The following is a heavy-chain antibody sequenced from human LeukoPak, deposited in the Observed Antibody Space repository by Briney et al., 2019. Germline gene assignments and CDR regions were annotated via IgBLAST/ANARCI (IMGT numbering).Heavy chain of an antibody. CDR3: ARHAIAAADPTYAESFQH. CDR2: IYYSGST. CDR1: GGSISSYY. J-gene: IGHJ1*01. V-gene: IGHV4-59*01. Sequence: SETLSLTCTVSGGSISSYYWSWIRQPPGKGLEWIGYIYYSGSTNYNPSLKSRVTISVDTSKNQFSLKLSSVTAADTAVYYCARHAIAAADPTYAESFQHWGQGTLVTVSS. D-gene: IGHD6-13*01.